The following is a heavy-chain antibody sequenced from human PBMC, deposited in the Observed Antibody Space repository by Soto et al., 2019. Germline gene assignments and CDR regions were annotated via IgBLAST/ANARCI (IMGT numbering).Heavy chain of an antibody. CDR3: ARLPRAQTGLRFDP. CDR1: GGSMTSITYY. D-gene: IGHD3-9*01. CDR2: IFYTGTT. J-gene: IGHJ5*02. Sequence: PSETLSLTCTVSGGSMTSITYYWGWIRQPPGKGLEWIGNIFYTGTTYYSASLKSRVTIAVDPSKNHFSLNLTSVTAADTAVYYCARLPRAQTGLRFDPWGQGILVTVSS. V-gene: IGHV4-39*01.